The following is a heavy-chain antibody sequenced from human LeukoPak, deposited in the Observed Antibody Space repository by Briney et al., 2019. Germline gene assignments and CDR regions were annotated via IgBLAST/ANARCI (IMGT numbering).Heavy chain of an antibody. J-gene: IGHJ4*02. CDR2: IRQYENRT. V-gene: IGHV3-7*01. CDR3: AKYWSRAFDS. CDR1: GFPLRSYW. Sequence: PRGSLRLSCATSGFPLRSYWVSWVRQAPGRGLEWVGRIRQYENRTAEAASLKGRVTISRDYATNSLFMHMTRLRADDTAVYYCAKYWSRAFDSWGQGTLVSVSS. D-gene: IGHD1-1*01.